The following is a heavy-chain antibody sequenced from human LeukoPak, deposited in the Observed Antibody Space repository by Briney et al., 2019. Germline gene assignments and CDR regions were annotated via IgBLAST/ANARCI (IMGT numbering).Heavy chain of an antibody. V-gene: IGHV3-21*04. D-gene: IGHD2-21*01. Sequence: GGSLRLSCAASGFTFSSYSMNWVRQAPGKGLEWVSSISSSSSYIYYADSVKGRFTISRDNAKNSLYLQMNSLRAEDTAVYYCAKLWWWLGYFDYWGQGTLVTVSS. J-gene: IGHJ4*02. CDR3: AKLWWWLGYFDY. CDR1: GFTFSSYS. CDR2: ISSSSSYI.